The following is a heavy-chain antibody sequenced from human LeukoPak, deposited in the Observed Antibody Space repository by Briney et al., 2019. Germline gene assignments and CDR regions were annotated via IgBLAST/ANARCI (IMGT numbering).Heavy chain of an antibody. CDR2: ISGSGSTI. CDR1: GFTFSSYE. CDR3: AIEDRQQWLVDY. V-gene: IGHV3-48*03. J-gene: IGHJ4*02. Sequence: GGSLRLSCAASGFTFSSYEMNWVRQAPGKGLEWVSYISGSGSTIYYADSAKGRFTVSRDNAKNSLYLQMNSLRAEDTAVYYCAIEDRQQWLVDYWGQGTLVTVSS. D-gene: IGHD6-19*01.